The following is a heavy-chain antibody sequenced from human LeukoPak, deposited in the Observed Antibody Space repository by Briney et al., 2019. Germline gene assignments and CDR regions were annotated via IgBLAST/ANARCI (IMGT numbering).Heavy chain of an antibody. CDR1: GFTFSSYA. CDR2: ISGSGGIT. CDR3: AKPYDFWSGYYGDAFDI. Sequence: PGGSLRLSCAASGFTFSSYAMSWVRQAPGKGLEWVSAISGSGGITYYADSVKGRFTISRDNSKNTLYLQMNSLRAEDTAVYYCAKPYDFWSGYYGDAFDIWGQGAMVTVSS. V-gene: IGHV3-23*01. D-gene: IGHD3-3*01. J-gene: IGHJ3*02.